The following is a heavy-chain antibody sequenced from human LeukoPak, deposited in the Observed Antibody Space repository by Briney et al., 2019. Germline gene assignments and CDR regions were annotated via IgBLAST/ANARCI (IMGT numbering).Heavy chain of an antibody. CDR1: GFRFSIYN. CDR2: ISSGSDSI. Sequence: RGSLRLSSVASGFRFSIYNMNWVRQAPGKGLDWLSYISSGSDSIYYADSVKGRFTISRDNANNSLYLQMNSLRAEDTAVYYCAKALDSSGYPCDYWGQGALVTVSS. D-gene: IGHD3-22*01. CDR3: AKALDSSGYPCDY. J-gene: IGHJ4*02. V-gene: IGHV3-48*01.